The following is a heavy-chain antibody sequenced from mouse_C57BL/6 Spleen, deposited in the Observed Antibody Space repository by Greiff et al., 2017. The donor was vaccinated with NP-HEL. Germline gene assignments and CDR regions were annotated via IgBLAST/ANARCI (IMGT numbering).Heavy chain of an antibody. CDR1: GFNIKDYY. CDR2: IDPEDGDT. D-gene: IGHD1-1*01. V-gene: IGHV14-1*01. J-gene: IGHJ2*01. CDR3: TSLAGYYYSSSLFDY. Sequence: DVKLQESGAELVRPGASVKLSCTASGFNIKDYYMHWVKQRPEQGLEWIGRIDPEDGDTEYAPKFQGKATMTADTSSNTAYLQLSSLTSEDTAVYYCTSLAGYYYSSSLFDYWGQGTTLTVSS.